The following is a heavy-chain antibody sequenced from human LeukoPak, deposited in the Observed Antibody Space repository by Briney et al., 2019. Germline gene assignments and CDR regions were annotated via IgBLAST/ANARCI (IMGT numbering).Heavy chain of an antibody. CDR2: INHSGST. Sequence: PSETLSLTCAVYGGSFSGYYWSWIRQPPGKGLEWIGEINHSGSTNYNPSLKSRVTISVDTSKNQFSLKLSSVTAADTAVYYCARVKRIQLWLRGDYYYYMDVWGKGTTVTVSS. V-gene: IGHV4-34*01. D-gene: IGHD5-18*01. J-gene: IGHJ6*03. CDR3: ARVKRIQLWLRGDYYYYMDV. CDR1: GGSFSGYY.